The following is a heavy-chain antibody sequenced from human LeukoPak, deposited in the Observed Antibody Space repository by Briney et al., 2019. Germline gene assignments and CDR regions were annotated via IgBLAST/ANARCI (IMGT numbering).Heavy chain of an antibody. V-gene: IGHV4-34*01. CDR2: INHSGST. CDR3: ARRAAMVRGVINY. D-gene: IGHD3-10*01. J-gene: IGHJ4*02. CDR1: GGSFSGYY. Sequence: SETLSLTCAVYGGSFSGYYWSWIRQPPGKGLEWIGEINHSGSTNYNPSLKSRVTISVDTSKNQFSLKLSSVTAADTAVYYCARRAAMVRGVINYRGQGTLVTVSS.